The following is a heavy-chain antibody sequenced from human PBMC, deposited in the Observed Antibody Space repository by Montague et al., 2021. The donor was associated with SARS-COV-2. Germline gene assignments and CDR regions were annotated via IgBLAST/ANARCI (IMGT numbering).Heavy chain of an antibody. CDR2: IYYSGST. CDR1: GGSISSYY. J-gene: IGHJ5*02. Sequence: SETLSLTCTVSGGSISSYYWSWIRQPPGKGLEWIGYIYYSGSTNYNPSLKSRVTISVDTSKNQFSLKLSPVAAAATALYYCARDSGGSAPEDWLGFDPWGQGTLVTVSS. V-gene: IGHV4-59*01. D-gene: IGHD2-15*01. CDR3: ARDSGGSAPEDWLGFDP.